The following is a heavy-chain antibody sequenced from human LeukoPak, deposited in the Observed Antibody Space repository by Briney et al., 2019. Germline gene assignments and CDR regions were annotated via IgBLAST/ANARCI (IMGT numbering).Heavy chain of an antibody. Sequence: GASVKVSCKASGGTFSSYAISWVRQAPGQGLEWMGGIIPIFGTANYAQKFQGRVTITTDESTSTAYMELSSLRSEDTAVYYCAGGRTTSIAARQHYYYYYYYMDVWGKGTTVTVSS. CDR1: GGTFSSYA. J-gene: IGHJ6*03. CDR2: IIPIFGTA. CDR3: AGGRTTSIAARQHYYYYYYYMDV. D-gene: IGHD6-6*01. V-gene: IGHV1-69*05.